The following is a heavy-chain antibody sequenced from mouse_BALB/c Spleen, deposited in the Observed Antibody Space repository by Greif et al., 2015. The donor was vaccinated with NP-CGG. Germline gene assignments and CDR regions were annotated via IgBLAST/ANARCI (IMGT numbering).Heavy chain of an antibody. CDR1: GYTFTSYW. Sequence: QVQLQQPGAELGKPGASVKLSCKASGYTFTSYWMHWVKQRPGQGLEWIGEINPSNGRTNYNEKFKSKATLTVDKSSSTAYIQLSSLTSEDSQVYYCGIYDDYYYYARDYWGQGTSVTDSS. CDR3: GIYDDYYYYARDY. CDR2: INPSNGRT. D-gene: IGHD2-3*01. V-gene: IGHV1S81*02. J-gene: IGHJ4*01.